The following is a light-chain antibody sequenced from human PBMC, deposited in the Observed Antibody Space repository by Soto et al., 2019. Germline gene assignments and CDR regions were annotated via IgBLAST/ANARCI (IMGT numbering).Light chain of an antibody. J-gene: IGLJ2*01. CDR3: QTWGIGSVV. CDR1: SGHSSYA. V-gene: IGLV4-69*01. CDR2: LNSDGSH. Sequence: QPVLTQSPSASASLGASVKLTCTLSSGHSSYAIAWHQQQPEKGPRYLMKLNSDGSHSKGDGIPDRFSGSSSGAERYLTISSLQSEDEADYYCQTWGIGSVVFGGGTKLTVL.